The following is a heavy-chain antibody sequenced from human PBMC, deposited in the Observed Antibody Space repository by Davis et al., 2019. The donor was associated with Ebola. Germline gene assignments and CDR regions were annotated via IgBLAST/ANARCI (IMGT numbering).Heavy chain of an antibody. CDR3: ARVDSYGDFDY. CDR2: ISSRSSTI. V-gene: IGHV3-48*02. Sequence: GESLKISCAASGFTFSSYSMNWVRQAPGKGLEWVSYISSRSSTIYYADSVRGRFTISRDNAKNSLYLQMISLRDEDTAVYYCARVDSYGDFDYWGQGTLVTVSS. CDR1: GFTFSSYS. D-gene: IGHD5-18*01. J-gene: IGHJ4*02.